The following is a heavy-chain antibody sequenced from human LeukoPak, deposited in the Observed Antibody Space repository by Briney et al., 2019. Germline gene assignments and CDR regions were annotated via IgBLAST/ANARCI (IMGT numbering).Heavy chain of an antibody. V-gene: IGHV4-34*01. CDR2: INHSGST. J-gene: IGHJ5*02. D-gene: IGHD3-3*01. Sequence: KPSEALSLTCAVYGGSFSGYYWSWIRQPPGKGLEWIGEINHSGSTNYNPSLKSRVTISVDTSKNQFSLKLSSVTAADTAVYYCARTIFGTRALSAWGQGTLVTVSS. CDR1: GGSFSGYY. CDR3: ARTIFGTRALSA.